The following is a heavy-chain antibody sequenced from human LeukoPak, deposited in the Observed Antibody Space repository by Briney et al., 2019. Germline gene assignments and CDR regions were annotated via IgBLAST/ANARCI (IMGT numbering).Heavy chain of an antibody. CDR2: IRSKAYGGTT. Sequence: GGSLRLSCTASGFTFGDYAMSWVRQAPGKGLEWVGFIRSKAYGGTTEYAASVKGRFTISRDDSKSIAYLQMNSLKTEDTAVYYCTSFDLNYYYYMDVWGKGTTVTVSS. CDR3: TSFDLNYYYYMDV. J-gene: IGHJ6*03. V-gene: IGHV3-49*04. CDR1: GFTFGDYA. D-gene: IGHD3-9*01.